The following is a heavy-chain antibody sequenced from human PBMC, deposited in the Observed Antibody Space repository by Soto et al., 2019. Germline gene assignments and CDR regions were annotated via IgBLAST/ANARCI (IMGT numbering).Heavy chain of an antibody. CDR2: IYYSGST. J-gene: IGHJ5*02. Sequence: SETLSLTCTVSGGSISSGGYYWSWIRHHPGKGREWIGYIYYSGSTYYNPSLKSRVTISVDTSKNQFSLKLSSVTAADTAVYYCARDFPNCSGGDCYEGWFDPWGQGTLVTVSS. D-gene: IGHD2-15*01. CDR3: ARDFPNCSGGDCYEGWFDP. CDR1: GGSISSGGYY. V-gene: IGHV4-31*03.